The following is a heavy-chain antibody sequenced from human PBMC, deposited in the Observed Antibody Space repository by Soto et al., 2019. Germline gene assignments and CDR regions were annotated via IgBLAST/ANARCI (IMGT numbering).Heavy chain of an antibody. Sequence: QLQLQESGPGLVKPSETLSLTCTVSGDSNSSSSYYLGWIRQPPGKGLAWIGSIYYSGSTHYNPSRKSLVTISVDMSRNHFSLKLSCVTAADTAIYYCPRQDSRYFGADWLYWYFDLWGRGTLVTVSS. CDR3: PRQDSRYFGADWLYWYFDL. V-gene: IGHV4-39*01. CDR1: GDSNSSSSYY. J-gene: IGHJ2*01. CDR2: IYYSGST. D-gene: IGHD2-21*02.